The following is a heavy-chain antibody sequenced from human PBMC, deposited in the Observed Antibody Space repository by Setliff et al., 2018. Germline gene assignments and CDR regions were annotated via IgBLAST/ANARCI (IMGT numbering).Heavy chain of an antibody. CDR2: INTDGRTT. J-gene: IGHJ4*02. V-gene: IGHV3-74*01. D-gene: IGHD3-3*01. Sequence: LRLSCAASGFTFSTYWMHWVRQAPGKGLVWVSRINTDGRTTTYADSVKGRFTISRDNAKNTVYLQMNSLRAEDTAVYYCARDLSGRSDSWGQGTLVTVSS. CDR1: GFTFSTYW. CDR3: ARDLSGRSDS.